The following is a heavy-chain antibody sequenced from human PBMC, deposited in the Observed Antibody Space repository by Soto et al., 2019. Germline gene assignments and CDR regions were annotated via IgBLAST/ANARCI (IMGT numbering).Heavy chain of an antibody. D-gene: IGHD2-2*01. J-gene: IGHJ6*02. V-gene: IGHV3-30-3*01. CDR1: GFTFSSYA. CDR2: ISYDGSNK. Sequence: GGSLRLSCAASGFTFSSYAMHWVRQAPGKGLEWVAVISYDGSNKYYADSVKGRFTISRDNSKNTLYLQMNSLRAEDTAVYYCARDPYDIVVVPAATDYYGMDVWGQGTTVTVSS. CDR3: ARDPYDIVVVPAATDYYGMDV.